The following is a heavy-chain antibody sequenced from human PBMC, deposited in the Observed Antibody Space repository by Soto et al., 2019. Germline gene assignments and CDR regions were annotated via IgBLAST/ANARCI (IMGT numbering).Heavy chain of an antibody. CDR1: GFTFSSYA. D-gene: IGHD1-26*01. CDR2: ISYDGSKK. CDR3: ARVLLHDGGSYSSSSPGAFDI. J-gene: IGHJ3*02. Sequence: GGSLRLSCAASGFTFSSYAMHWVRQAPGKGLEWVAVISYDGSKKYYADSVKGRFTISRDNSKNTLYLQMNSLRAEDAAAYDCARVLLHDGGSYSSSSPGAFDIWGQGTMVTVSS. V-gene: IGHV3-30-3*01.